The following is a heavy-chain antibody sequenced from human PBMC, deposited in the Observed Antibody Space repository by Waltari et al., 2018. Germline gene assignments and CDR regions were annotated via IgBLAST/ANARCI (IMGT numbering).Heavy chain of an antibody. J-gene: IGHJ5*02. D-gene: IGHD2-21*01. Sequence: QVQLQESGPGLVKPSQTLSLTCTVSGGSISSGGYYWSWIRQHPGNGLEWIGYIYYSGSTYYNPSLKIGVTISVDTSKNQCSLKMSSVTAADTAVYYCARGLCGGDCSNWFDPWGQGTLVTVSS. CDR3: ARGLCGGDCSNWFDP. V-gene: IGHV4-31*03. CDR2: IYYSGST. CDR1: GGSISSGGYY.